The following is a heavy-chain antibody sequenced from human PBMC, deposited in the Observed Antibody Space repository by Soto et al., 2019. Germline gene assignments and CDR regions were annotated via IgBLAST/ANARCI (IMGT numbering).Heavy chain of an antibody. CDR2: IFQSGDT. D-gene: IGHD1-1*01. V-gene: IGHV4-39*01. CDR1: GASLSSSGFY. CDR3: ASPATGFIFDS. J-gene: IGHJ4*02. Sequence: SETLSLTCSVSGASLSSSGFYWGWIRQTPLKGLEWIGTIFQSGDTYYNPSLKSRVTMSVDPSKNQFTLNLTSVTAADTAVYYCASPATGFIFDSWGQGALVTVSS.